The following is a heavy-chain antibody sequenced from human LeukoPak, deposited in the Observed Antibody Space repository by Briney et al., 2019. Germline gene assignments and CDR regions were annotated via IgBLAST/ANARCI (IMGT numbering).Heavy chain of an antibody. J-gene: IGHJ3*02. CDR3: ARTAPGRSAFDI. V-gene: IGHV1-18*01. CDR2: ISAYNGNT. Sequence: ASVKVSCKASGYTFTSYGISWVRQAPGQGLEWMGWISAYNGNTNYAQKLQGRVTMTTDTYTSTAYMELRSLRSDDTAVYYCARTAPGRSAFDIWGQGTMVTVSS. CDR1: GYTFTSYG. D-gene: IGHD1-14*01.